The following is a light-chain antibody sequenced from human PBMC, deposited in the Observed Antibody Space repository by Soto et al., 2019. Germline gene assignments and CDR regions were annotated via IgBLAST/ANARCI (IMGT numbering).Light chain of an antibody. CDR1: SSDVGGYNY. Sequence: QSVLTQPASVSGSPGQSITISCTGTSSDVGGYNYVSWYQQHPGKAPKLMIYEVSNRPSGVSDRFSGSKSGNTASLTISGLQAEDEADYYCCSYASNNRGVFGTGTKATVL. V-gene: IGLV2-14*01. CDR3: CSYASNNRGV. J-gene: IGLJ1*01. CDR2: EVS.